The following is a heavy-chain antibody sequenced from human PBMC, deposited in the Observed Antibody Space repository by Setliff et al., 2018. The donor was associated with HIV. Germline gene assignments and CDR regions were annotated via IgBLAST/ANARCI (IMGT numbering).Heavy chain of an antibody. J-gene: IGHJ3*02. CDR1: GFTFTTFA. CDR2: ISIYDGSEK. V-gene: IGHV3-30*04. Sequence: GGSLRLSCAASGFTFTTFAMHWVRQAPGKGLEWVAVISIYDGSEKYYADSVKGRFTISRDNSKNMLYLEMNSLGAEDTAVYYCARGPTLSPPDGFSIWGEWTMVTVSS. CDR3: ARGPTLSPPDGFSI.